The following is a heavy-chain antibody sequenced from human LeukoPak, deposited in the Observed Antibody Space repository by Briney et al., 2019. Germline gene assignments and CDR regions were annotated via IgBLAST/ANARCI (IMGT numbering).Heavy chain of an antibody. V-gene: IGHV3-21*01. Sequence: GGSLRLSCAASGFTFSSYSMNWVRQAPGKGLEWVSSISSSSSYIYYADSVKGRFTISRDNAKNSLYLQMNSLRAEDTAVYYCARTNHNRYGLNYMDVWGKGTTVTVSS. CDR2: ISSSSSYI. J-gene: IGHJ6*03. CDR3: ARTNHNRYGLNYMDV. D-gene: IGHD5-18*01. CDR1: GFTFSSYS.